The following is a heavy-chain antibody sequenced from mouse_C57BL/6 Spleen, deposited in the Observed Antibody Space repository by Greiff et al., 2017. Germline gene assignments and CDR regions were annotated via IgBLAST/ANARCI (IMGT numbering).Heavy chain of an antibody. CDR1: GYTFTDYN. D-gene: IGHD1-1*01. CDR3: AREVATDWYFDV. CDR2: INPNNGGT. V-gene: IGHV1-22*01. Sequence: VQLQQSGPELVKPGASVKMSCKASGYTFTDYNMHWVKQSHGKSLEWIGYINPNNGGTSYNQKFQGKATLTANTSSSTAYMELRSLTSEDSAVYYCAREVATDWYFDVWGTGTTVTVSS. J-gene: IGHJ1*03.